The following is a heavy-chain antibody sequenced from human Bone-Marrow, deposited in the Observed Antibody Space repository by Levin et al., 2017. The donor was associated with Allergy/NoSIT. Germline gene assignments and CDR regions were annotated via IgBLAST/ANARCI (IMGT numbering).Heavy chain of an antibody. V-gene: IGHV5-51*01. CDR2: IYPGDSDT. Sequence: GGSLRLSCQGSGYTFTNYWIAWVRQMPGKGLEWMGIIYPGDSDTRYSPSFEGQVTLSADKSISTASLQGGSLKASDTAMYYCARLPKGTCSSTTCHYYHYMDVWGKGTTVTVSS. CDR1: GYTFTNYW. D-gene: IGHD2-2*01. CDR3: ARLPKGTCSSTTCHYYHYMDV. J-gene: IGHJ6*03.